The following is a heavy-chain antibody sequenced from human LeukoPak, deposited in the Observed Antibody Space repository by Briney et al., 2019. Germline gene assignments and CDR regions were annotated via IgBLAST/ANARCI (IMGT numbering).Heavy chain of an antibody. CDR1: GFTVSSNY. J-gene: IGHJ4*02. CDR3: ARGGRAYPLDY. Sequence: PGGSLRLSCAASGFTVSSNYMSWVRQAPGKGLEWVSVIYGGGSTYYADSVKGRFTISRDNSKNILFLQVNSLRAEDTAVYYCARGGRAYPLDYWGQGTLVTVSS. CDR2: IYGGGST. V-gene: IGHV3-53*01.